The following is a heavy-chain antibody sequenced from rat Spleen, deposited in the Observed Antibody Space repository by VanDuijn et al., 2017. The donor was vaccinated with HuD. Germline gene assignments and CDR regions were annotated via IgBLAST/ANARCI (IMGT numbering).Heavy chain of an antibody. Sequence: EVQLVESGGGLVQPGRSMKLSCGASGFTFSDYYMAWVRQAPKKGLEWVASISYEGSSTYYGDSVKGRFTNSRDNAKVTLNLQMNRLRSEDTASYYWARHDGYGGYRPYWYFDFWGPGTMVTVSS. D-gene: IGHD1-11*01. CDR3: ARHDGYGGYRPYWYFDF. V-gene: IGHV5-22*01. CDR1: GFTFSDYY. CDR2: ISYEGSST. J-gene: IGHJ1*01.